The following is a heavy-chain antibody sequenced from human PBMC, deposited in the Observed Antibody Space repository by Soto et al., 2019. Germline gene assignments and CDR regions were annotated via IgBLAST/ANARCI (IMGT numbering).Heavy chain of an antibody. Sequence: QVQLVQSGAEVKKPGASVTVSCKASGYTFTGYYVHWVRQAPGQGLEWMGWINSYSGGTNYAQKFQGRVTMTRDTSISTAYMDLTRLTSDDTAVYYCARGSTTGVDYWGQGPLVTVSS. J-gene: IGHJ4*02. CDR1: GYTFTGYY. CDR2: INSYSGGT. D-gene: IGHD3-10*01. V-gene: IGHV1-2*02. CDR3: ARGSTTGVDY.